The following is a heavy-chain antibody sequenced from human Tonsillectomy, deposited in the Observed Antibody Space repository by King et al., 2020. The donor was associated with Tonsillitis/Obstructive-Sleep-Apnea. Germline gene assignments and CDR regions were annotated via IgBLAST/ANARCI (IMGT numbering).Heavy chain of an antibody. D-gene: IGHD4/OR15-4a*01. J-gene: IGHJ5*02. V-gene: IGHV2-5*02. CDR2: IYWDGDK. Sequence: TLKESGPTLVKPTQTLTLTCTCSGFSLSTSVVSVSWIRRPPGKALEWLALIYWDGDKRYSPSLRSRLTITKDTSRNQVVLTMTNMDPVDTATYYCAHRASLLTARFDPWGQGTLVTVSS. CDR3: AHRASLLTARFDP. CDR1: GFSLSTSVVS.